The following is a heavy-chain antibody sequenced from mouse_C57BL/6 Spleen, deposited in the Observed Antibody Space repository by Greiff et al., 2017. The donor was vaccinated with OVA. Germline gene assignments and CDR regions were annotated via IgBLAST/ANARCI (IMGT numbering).Heavy chain of an antibody. CDR3: ARDSLTGPFDY. CDR2: ISDGGSYT. V-gene: IGHV5-4*01. CDR1: GFTFSSYA. J-gene: IGHJ2*01. D-gene: IGHD4-1*01. Sequence: EVQLQESGGGLVKPGGSLKLSCAASGFTFSSYAMSWVRQTPEKRLEWVATISDGGSYTYYPDNVKGRFTISRDNAKNNLYLQMSHLKSEDTAMYYCARDSLTGPFDYWGQGTTLTVSS.